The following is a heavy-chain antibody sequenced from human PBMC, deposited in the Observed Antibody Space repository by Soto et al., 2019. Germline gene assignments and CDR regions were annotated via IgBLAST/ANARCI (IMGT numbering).Heavy chain of an antibody. CDR2: ISAYNGNT. CDR3: AREGLLRFDYYYYGMDV. Sequence: ASVKVSCKASGGTFSSYTISWVRQAPGQGLEWMGWISAYNGNTNYAQKLQGRVTMTTDTSTSTAYMELRSLRSDDTAVYYCAREGLLRFDYYYYGMDVWGQGTTVTVS. V-gene: IGHV1-18*01. CDR1: GGTFSSYT. D-gene: IGHD1-26*01. J-gene: IGHJ6*02.